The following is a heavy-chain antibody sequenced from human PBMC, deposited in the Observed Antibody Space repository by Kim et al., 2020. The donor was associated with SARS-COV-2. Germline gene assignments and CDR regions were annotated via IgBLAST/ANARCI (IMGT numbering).Heavy chain of an antibody. Sequence: GGSLRLSCAASGFTFSSYWMSWVRQAPGKGLEWVANIKQDGSEKYYVDSVKGRFTISRDNAKNSLYLQMNSLRAEDTAVYYCARAPWYDILTGSNEGHYYGMDVWGQGTTVTVSS. CDR3: ARAPWYDILTGSNEGHYYGMDV. CDR2: IKQDGSEK. D-gene: IGHD3-9*01. J-gene: IGHJ6*02. CDR1: GFTFSSYW. V-gene: IGHV3-7*05.